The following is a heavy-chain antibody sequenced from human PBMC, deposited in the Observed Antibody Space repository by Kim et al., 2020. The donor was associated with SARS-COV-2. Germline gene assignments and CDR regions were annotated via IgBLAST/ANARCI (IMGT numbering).Heavy chain of an antibody. CDR2: ISYDGSNK. Sequence: GGSLRLSCAASGFTFSSYAMHWVRQAPGKGLEWVAVISYDGSNKYYADSVKGRFTISRDNSKNTLYLQMNSLRAEDTAVYYCARDKGYYDFWSGYYYYYYYMDVWGKGTTVTVSS. J-gene: IGHJ6*03. D-gene: IGHD3-3*01. CDR3: ARDKGYYDFWSGYYYYYYYMDV. CDR1: GFTFSSYA. V-gene: IGHV3-30-3*01.